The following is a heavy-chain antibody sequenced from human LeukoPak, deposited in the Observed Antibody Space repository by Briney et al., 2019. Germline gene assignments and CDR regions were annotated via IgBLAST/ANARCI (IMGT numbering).Heavy chain of an antibody. CDR1: NYSITSGYF. J-gene: IGHJ4*02. D-gene: IGHD3-22*01. V-gene: IGHV4-38-2*02. CDR2: IYHSGTT. Sequence: SETLSLTCAVSNYSITSGYFWGWLRQPPGKGLEWIASIYHSGTTYYNPSLRNRVTLFVDTSKNQFSLKLTSLTAADTAVYYCARDGVFHDSDGYSFDYWGQGTLVTVSS. CDR3: ARDGVFHDSDGYSFDY.